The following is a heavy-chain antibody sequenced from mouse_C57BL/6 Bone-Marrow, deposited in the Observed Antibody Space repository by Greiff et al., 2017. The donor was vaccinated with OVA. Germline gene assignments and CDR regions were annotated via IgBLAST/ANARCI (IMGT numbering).Heavy chain of an antibody. CDR3: ARPPYYGSSYEGFAY. Sequence: EVKLVESGGGLVKPGVSLKLSCAASGFTFSDYGMHWVRQAPEKGLEWVAYISSGSSTIYYADTVKGRFTISRDNAKNTLFLQMTSLRSEDTAMYYCARPPYYGSSYEGFAYWGQGTLVTVSA. CDR2: ISSGSSTI. J-gene: IGHJ3*01. V-gene: IGHV5-17*01. D-gene: IGHD1-1*01. CDR1: GFTFSDYG.